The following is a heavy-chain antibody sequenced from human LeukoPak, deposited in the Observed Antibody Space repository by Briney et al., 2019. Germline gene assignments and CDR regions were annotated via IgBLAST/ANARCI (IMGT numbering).Heavy chain of an antibody. Sequence: SETLSLTCTVSGGSLSTYYWSWIRQPPGKGLEWIGYIYYSGSTNYNPSLKSRVTMSVDTSKNQLSLKVSSVTAADAAVYYCARDGVYCTSSTCYGAFDIWGQGTMVTVSS. CDR3: ARDGVYCTSSTCYGAFDI. CDR1: GGSLSTYY. V-gene: IGHV4-59*01. D-gene: IGHD2-2*01. J-gene: IGHJ3*02. CDR2: IYYSGST.